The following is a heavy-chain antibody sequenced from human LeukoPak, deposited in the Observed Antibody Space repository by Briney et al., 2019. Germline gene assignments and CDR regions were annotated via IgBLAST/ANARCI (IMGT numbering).Heavy chain of an antibody. CDR3: TKGGVGPMDP. CDR2: TRYDGSDP. V-gene: IGHV3-30*02. CDR1: GFTFDSFY. Sequence: GGSLRLSCTTSGFTFDSFYMNWVRQAPGTGLEWVAFTRYDGSDPYYADSVKGRFTISRDNSENTLFLQMNSLKLEDTAVYFCTKGGVGPMDPWGQGTLVIVSS. D-gene: IGHD3-10*01. J-gene: IGHJ5*01.